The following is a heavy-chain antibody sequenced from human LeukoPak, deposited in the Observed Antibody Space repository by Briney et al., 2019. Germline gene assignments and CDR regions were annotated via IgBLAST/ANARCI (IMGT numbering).Heavy chain of an antibody. CDR3: ARDRAWNYFDY. CDR2: ISNDGSRK. Sequence: GGSLRLSCAPSGFTFSRHGMHWVRQAPGKGLEWVAIISNDGSRKYYAHSVEGRFTISRDNSKNTLYLQMDSLRAEDSAVYYCARDRAWNYFDYWGQGTLVTVSS. D-gene: IGHD3-3*01. J-gene: IGHJ4*02. V-gene: IGHV3-30*03. CDR1: GFTFSRHG.